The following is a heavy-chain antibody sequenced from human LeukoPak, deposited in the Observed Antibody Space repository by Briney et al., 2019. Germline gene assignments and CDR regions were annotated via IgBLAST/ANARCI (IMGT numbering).Heavy chain of an antibody. CDR1: GGSISSYY. CDR3: AREAYSSSFFYFDY. J-gene: IGHJ4*02. D-gene: IGHD6-13*01. CDR2: IYYSGST. Sequence: PSETLSLTCTVSGGSISSYYWSWIRQPPGKGLEWIGYIYYSGSTNYNPSLKSRVTISVDTSKNQFSLKLSSVTAADTAVYYCAREAYSSSFFYFDYWGQGTLVTVSS. V-gene: IGHV4-59*01.